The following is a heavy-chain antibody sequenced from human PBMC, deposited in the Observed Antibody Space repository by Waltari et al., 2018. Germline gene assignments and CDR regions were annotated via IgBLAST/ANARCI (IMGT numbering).Heavy chain of an antibody. CDR3: SKYLTKQPPDIVVVPAAMGWFDP. D-gene: IGHD2-2*01. Sequence: EVQLVEAGGGLVQLGESLRLSCAASGFTFSSCALSWFRQAPGKGLGVVPAISGSGGRRYYEDTVKGLCTMSRDNSKNTLYLQMDSVNAEDTAVDYCSKYLTKQPPDIVVVPAAMGWFDPWGQRNLGTGSS. J-gene: IGHJ5*02. CDR2: ISGSGGRR. V-gene: IGHV3-23*04. CDR1: GFTFSSCA.